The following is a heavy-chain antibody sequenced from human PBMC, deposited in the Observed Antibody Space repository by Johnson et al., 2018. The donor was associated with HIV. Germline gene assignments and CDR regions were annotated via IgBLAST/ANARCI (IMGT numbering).Heavy chain of an antibody. CDR1: RFTFSSYA. V-gene: IGHV3-43D*04. CDR2: ISWDGGST. Sequence: VQLVESGGGVVQPGRSLRLSCAASRFTFSSYAMHWVRQAPGKGLEWVSLISWDGGSTYYADSVKGRFTTSRDNAKNSLYLQMNSLRAEDTAVYYCARSWAYYYALTDAFDIWGQGTMVTVSS. D-gene: IGHD3-10*01. J-gene: IGHJ3*02. CDR3: ARSWAYYYALTDAFDI.